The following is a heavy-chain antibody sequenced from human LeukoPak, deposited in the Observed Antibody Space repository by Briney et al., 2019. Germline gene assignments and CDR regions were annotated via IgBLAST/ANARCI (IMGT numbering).Heavy chain of an antibody. J-gene: IGHJ4*02. V-gene: IGHV3-21*01. CDR2: ISTSSSYI. CDR1: GFTFSSYS. CDR3: ARAIFSSGWYLVDY. Sequence: GGSLRLPCAASGFTFSSYSMNWVRQAPGKGLEWVSSISTSSSYIYYADSVKGRFTISRDNAKNSLYLQMNSLRAEDTAVYYCARAIFSSGWYLVDYWGQGTLVTVSS. D-gene: IGHD6-19*01.